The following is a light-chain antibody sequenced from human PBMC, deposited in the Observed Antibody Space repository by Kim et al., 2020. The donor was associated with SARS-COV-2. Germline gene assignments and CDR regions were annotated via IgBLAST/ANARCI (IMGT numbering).Light chain of an antibody. Sequence: DIVMTQSPDSLAVSLGERDTITCKSSQSVLYSYNNQNYLDWHQQKPGQPPRLLIYGASSRTSGVPDRFGGSVSGTDFTLTISSLQAEDVAVYYCQQYYTTPLTFGQGTRLEIK. CDR3: QQYYTTPLT. V-gene: IGKV4-1*01. CDR2: GAS. CDR1: QSVLYSYNNQNY. J-gene: IGKJ5*01.